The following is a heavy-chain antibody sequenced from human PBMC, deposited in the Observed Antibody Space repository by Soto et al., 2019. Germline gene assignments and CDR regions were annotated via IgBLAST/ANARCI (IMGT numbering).Heavy chain of an antibody. V-gene: IGHV3-30*18. D-gene: IGHD1-1*01. CDR3: AKDLGNSTGRGLDY. J-gene: IGHJ4*02. CDR1: GFTFSSYG. Sequence: QVQLVESGGGVVQPGRSLRLSCAASGFTFSSYGMHWVRQAPGKGLEWVAVISYDGSNKYYADSVKGRFTISRDNSKNTLYLQMNSLRAEDTAVYYCAKDLGNSTGRGLDYWGQGTLVTVSS. CDR2: ISYDGSNK.